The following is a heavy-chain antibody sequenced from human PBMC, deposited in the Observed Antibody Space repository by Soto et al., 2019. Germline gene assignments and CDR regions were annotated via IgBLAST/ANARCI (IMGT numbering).Heavy chain of an antibody. D-gene: IGHD3-22*01. CDR3: ARFYYDSSGSGIDY. J-gene: IGHJ4*01. CDR1: GGSISSYY. Sequence: SETLFLTCTVSGGSISSYYWSWIRQPPGKGLEWIGYISYTGITNQNPSLKSRVTISADTSKNQFSLKLSSVTAADTAVYYCARFYYDSSGSGIDYWGHGTLVT. V-gene: IGHV4-59*01. CDR2: ISYTGIT.